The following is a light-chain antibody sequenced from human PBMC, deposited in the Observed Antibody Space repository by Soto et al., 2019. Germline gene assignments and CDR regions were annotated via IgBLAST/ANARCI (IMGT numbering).Light chain of an antibody. CDR3: RSYTGRNTGV. V-gene: IGLV2-14*03. Sequence: QSALTQPASVSGSPGQSITISCTGTSSDVGGYNYVSWYQQHPGKAPKVMIYDVDSRPSGVSTRFSGSKSGNTASLTISGLQAEYVADYYCRSYTGRNTGVFGTGTKVTVL. CDR2: DVD. J-gene: IGLJ1*01. CDR1: SSDVGGYNY.